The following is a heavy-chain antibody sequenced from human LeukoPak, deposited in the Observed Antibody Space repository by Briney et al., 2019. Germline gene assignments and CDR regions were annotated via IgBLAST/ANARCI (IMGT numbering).Heavy chain of an antibody. V-gene: IGHV3-30*02. CDR3: AKDQYRYYGSRPQDAFDI. D-gene: IGHD3-10*01. CDR1: GFTFSSYG. Sequence: GGSLRLSCAASGFTFSSYGMHWVRQAPGKWLEWVAFIRYDGSNKYYADSVKGRFTISRDNSKNTLYLQMNSLRAEDTAVYYCAKDQYRYYGSRPQDAFDIWGQGTMVTVSS. J-gene: IGHJ3*02. CDR2: IRYDGSNK.